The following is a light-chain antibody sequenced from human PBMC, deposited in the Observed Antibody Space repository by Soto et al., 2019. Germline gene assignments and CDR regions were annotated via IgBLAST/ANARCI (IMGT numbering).Light chain of an antibody. Sequence: DIQMTQSPSTLSASVGDTVTVTCRAGQSVSGWLAWYQQKPGKAPKLLIYKASTLKSGVPSRFSGSGSGTEFTLTISSLQPDDFATYYCQHYNSYSEAFGQGTKVDIK. CDR1: QSVSGW. CDR3: QHYNSYSEA. V-gene: IGKV1-5*03. J-gene: IGKJ1*01. CDR2: KAS.